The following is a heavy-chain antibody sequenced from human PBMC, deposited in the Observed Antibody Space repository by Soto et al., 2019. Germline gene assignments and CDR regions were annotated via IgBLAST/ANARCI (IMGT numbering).Heavy chain of an antibody. Sequence: GGSLRLSCAASGFTFSSYAMSWVRQAPGKGLEWVSAISGSGGSTYYADSVKGRFTISRDNSKNTLYLQMNSLRAEDTAVYYCAKVSQSSAMVRGVIRRDSALYYGMDVWGRGTTVTVSS. V-gene: IGHV3-23*01. J-gene: IGHJ6*02. D-gene: IGHD3-10*01. CDR2: ISGSGGST. CDR1: GFTFSSYA. CDR3: AKVSQSSAMVRGVIRRDSALYYGMDV.